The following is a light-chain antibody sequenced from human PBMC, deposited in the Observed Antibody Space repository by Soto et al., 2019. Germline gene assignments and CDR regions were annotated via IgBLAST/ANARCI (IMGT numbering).Light chain of an antibody. J-gene: IGKJ4*02. CDR3: QRRSNCPLT. CDR1: QSVSSY. V-gene: IGKV3-11*01. CDR2: DAS. Sequence: EIVLTQSPATLSLSPGERATLSCRASQSVSSYLAWYQQKPGQAPRLLIYDASNRATGIPARFSGSGSGTDFPLTISSLEAEVFAVYYCQRRSNCPLTFGRGTKVEIK.